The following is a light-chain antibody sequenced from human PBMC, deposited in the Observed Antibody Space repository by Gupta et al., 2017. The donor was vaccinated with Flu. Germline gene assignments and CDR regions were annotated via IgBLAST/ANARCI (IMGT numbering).Light chain of an antibody. V-gene: IGKV3-20*01. J-gene: IGKJ1*01. CDR3: QQYGNSPWT. Sequence: ERGTLSCRASQSVNSDHLAWYQQKVGQAPRLLIYGASRKAPGSPDRFSGSGSGTDFTLNINGVETEDFAVYFCQQYGNSPWTFGQGTKVDFK. CDR2: GAS. CDR1: QSVNSDH.